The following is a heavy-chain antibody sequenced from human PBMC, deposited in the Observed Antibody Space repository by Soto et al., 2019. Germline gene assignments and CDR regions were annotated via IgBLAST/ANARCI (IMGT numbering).Heavy chain of an antibody. J-gene: IGHJ3*02. Sequence: EVQLVESGGGLVQPGGSLRLSCAASGFTFSSYWMHWVRQAPGKGLVWVSRINSDGSSTSYADSVKGRFTISRDNAKNTLDLQMNSLRAEDTAVYYCARGTSGYSRGGAFDIWGQGTMVTVSS. CDR3: ARGTSGYSRGGAFDI. V-gene: IGHV3-74*01. D-gene: IGHD5-18*01. CDR2: INSDGSST. CDR1: GFTFSSYW.